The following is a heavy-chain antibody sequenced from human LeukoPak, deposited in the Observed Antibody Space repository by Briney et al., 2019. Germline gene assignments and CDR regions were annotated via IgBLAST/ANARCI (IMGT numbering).Heavy chain of an antibody. CDR3: ARVSIAAAGTGFDY. D-gene: IGHD6-13*01. CDR1: GFTFSSYA. V-gene: IGHV3-21*01. CDR2: ISSSSSFI. Sequence: PGGSLRLSCAASGFTFSSYAMSWVRQAPGKGLEWVSSISSSSSFIYYADSVKGRFTISRDNAKNSLYLQMNSLRAEDTAVYYCARVSIAAAGTGFDYWGQGTLVTVSS. J-gene: IGHJ4*02.